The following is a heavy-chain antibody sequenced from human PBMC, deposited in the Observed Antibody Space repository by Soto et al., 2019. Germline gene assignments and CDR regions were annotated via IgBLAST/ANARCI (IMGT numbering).Heavy chain of an antibody. CDR1: GFTFSDYV. CDR3: ARDTYYAPFDP. Sequence: PGGSLRLSCTASGFTFSDYVMSWVRQAPGRGLVWVSRINSDGSSTTYADSVKGRFTISRDNAKNTLYLQMNSLTADDTAVYYCARDTYYAPFDPWGQGTRVTVAS. V-gene: IGHV3-74*01. D-gene: IGHD3-10*01. J-gene: IGHJ5*02. CDR2: INSDGSST.